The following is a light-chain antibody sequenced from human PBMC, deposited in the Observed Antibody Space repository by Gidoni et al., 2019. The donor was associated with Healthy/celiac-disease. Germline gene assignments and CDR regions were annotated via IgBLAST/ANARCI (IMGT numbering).Light chain of an antibody. CDR1: QSVSSSY. CDR2: GAS. J-gene: IGKJ1*01. CDR3: QQYGSSTGT. V-gene: IGKV3-20*01. Sequence: EIVLTQSPGTLSLSPGERATLSCRASQSVSSSYLAWYQQKPGQAPRLIIYGASSRATGIPDRVSGSGSGKDFTLTISRMEPEDCAVYYCQQYGSSTGTFGQGTKVEIK.